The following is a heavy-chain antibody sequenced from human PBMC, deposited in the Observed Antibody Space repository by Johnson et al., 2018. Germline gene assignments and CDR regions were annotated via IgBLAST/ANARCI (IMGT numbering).Heavy chain of an antibody. V-gene: IGHV3-30*18. CDR3: AEDEFGWYTTGPFDY. J-gene: IGHJ4*02. CDR2: ISYYGSNK. CDR1: GFDFSTSD. D-gene: IGHD2-2*02. Sequence: QVQLVESGGGVVQPGRSLRLSCEAFGFDFSTSDFHWVRQAPGQGLEWVALISYYGSNKQYADSVKGRFTLSLDNSKNTLYLHLKSLRPEETAVYYCAEDEFGWYTTGPFDYWGQGTLVSVSS.